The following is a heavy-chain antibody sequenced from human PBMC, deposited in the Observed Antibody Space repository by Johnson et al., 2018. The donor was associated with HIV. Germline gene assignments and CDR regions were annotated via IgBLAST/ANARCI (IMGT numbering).Heavy chain of an antibody. CDR1: GFTVSTNY. CDR2: IYSGGST. Sequence: EVQLVESGGGLIQPGGSLRLSCAASGFTVSTNYMSWVRQAPGKGLEWVSVIYSGGSTYYADSVKGRFTISRDNSKNTLYLQMNSLRAEDTAVYYCTTPAGVVTAIRATYDAFDIWGQGTMVTVSS. CDR3: TTPAGVVTAIRATYDAFDI. J-gene: IGHJ3*02. V-gene: IGHV3-53*01. D-gene: IGHD2-21*02.